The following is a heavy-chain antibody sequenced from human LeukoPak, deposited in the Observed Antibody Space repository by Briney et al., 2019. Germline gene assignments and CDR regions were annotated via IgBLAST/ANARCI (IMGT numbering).Heavy chain of an antibody. CDR2: ITPIFGTA. CDR3: ARGAMYYYDSSGYYWFDP. CDR1: GGSFSSYA. D-gene: IGHD3-22*01. V-gene: IGHV1-69*05. Sequence: ASVKVSCKAAGGSFSSYAISWVPQAPGQGLEWMGGITPIFGTANYAQKFQGRVTITTDESTSTAYMELSSLRSEDTAVYYCARGAMYYYDSSGYYWFDPWGQGTLVTVSS. J-gene: IGHJ5*02.